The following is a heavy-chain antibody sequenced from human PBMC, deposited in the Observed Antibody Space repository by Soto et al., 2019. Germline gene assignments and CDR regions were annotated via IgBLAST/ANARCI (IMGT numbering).Heavy chain of an antibody. CDR2: IIPIFGTA. CDR3: ATEVNIAVALYGMDV. CDR1: GGTFSSYA. Sequence: SVKVSCKASGGTFSSYAISWVRQAPGQGLEWMGGIIPIFGTANYAQKFQGRVTITADESTSTAYMELSSLRSEDTAVYYCATEVNIAVALYGMDVWGQGTTVTVSS. J-gene: IGHJ6*02. D-gene: IGHD6-19*01. V-gene: IGHV1-69*13.